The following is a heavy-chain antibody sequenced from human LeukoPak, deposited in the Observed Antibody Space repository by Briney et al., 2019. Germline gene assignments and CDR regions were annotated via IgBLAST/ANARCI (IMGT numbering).Heavy chain of an antibody. CDR3: ARGSGNYFDY. CDR1: GVSISSYY. D-gene: IGHD3-10*01. Sequence: SETLSLTCTVSGVSISSYYWTWIRQSPGKGLEWIGFFHHSGSTNYNPSLKSRVTISVDTSKNQFSLKLSSVTAADTAVYYCARGSGNYFDYWGQGTLVTVSS. V-gene: IGHV4-59*12. J-gene: IGHJ4*02. CDR2: FHHSGST.